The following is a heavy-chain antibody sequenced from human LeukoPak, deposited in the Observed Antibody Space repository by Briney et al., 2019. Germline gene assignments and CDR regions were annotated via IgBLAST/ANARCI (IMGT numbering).Heavy chain of an antibody. CDR1: GFTFSSYG. CDR2: ISYDGSSE. Sequence: AGGSLRLSCAASGFTFSSYGMHWVRQAPGKGLEWVAVISYDGSSEYFADSVKGRFTISRDNSKNTLYLHMNSLRPEDTAVYYCAKDNDHCTSNCRAFDYWGQGTLATVSS. D-gene: IGHD4-11*01. V-gene: IGHV3-30*18. J-gene: IGHJ4*02. CDR3: AKDNDHCTSNCRAFDY.